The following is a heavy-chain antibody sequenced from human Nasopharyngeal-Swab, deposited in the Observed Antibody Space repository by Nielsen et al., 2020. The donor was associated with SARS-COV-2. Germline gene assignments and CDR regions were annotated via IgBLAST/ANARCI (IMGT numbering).Heavy chain of an antibody. CDR3: ARDYGDYERMQYYYYYGMDV. CDR1: GFTFSSYE. V-gene: IGHV3-48*03. CDR2: ISSSGSTL. D-gene: IGHD4-17*01. Sequence: GESLKISCAASGFTFSSYEMNWVRQAPGKGLEWVSYISSSGSTLYYADSVKGRFTISRDNAKNSLYLQMNSLRAEDAAVYYCARDYGDYERMQYYYYYGMDVWGQGTTVTVSS. J-gene: IGHJ6*02.